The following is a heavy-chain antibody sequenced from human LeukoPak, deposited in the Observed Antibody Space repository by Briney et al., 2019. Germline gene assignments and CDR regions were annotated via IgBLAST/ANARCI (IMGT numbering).Heavy chain of an antibody. J-gene: IGHJ3*02. Sequence: GRSLRLSCAASGFTFSSYGMHWVRQAPGKGLEWVAVISYDGSNKYYADSVKGRFTISRDNSKNTLYLQMNSLRAEDTAVYYCATLGSGYSDAFDIWGQGTMVTVSS. CDR3: ATLGSGYSDAFDI. D-gene: IGHD3-3*01. CDR1: GFTFSSYG. V-gene: IGHV3-30*03. CDR2: ISYDGSNK.